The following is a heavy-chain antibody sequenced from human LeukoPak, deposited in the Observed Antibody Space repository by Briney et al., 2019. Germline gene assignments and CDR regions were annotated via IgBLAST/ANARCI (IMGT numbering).Heavy chain of an antibody. CDR3: ARAPGFLTAYYNLPDRSKQFDY. CDR2: IYYSGST. D-gene: IGHD3-9*01. CDR1: GASINSYY. V-gene: IGHV4-59*01. Sequence: PSETLSLTCTVSGASINSYYWSWIRQSPGRGLEWIGYIYYSGSTKYNPSLKSRVTIAVDTSKNQLSLNLTSVTAADTAVYYWARAPGFLTAYYNLPDRSKQFDYWGQGTLVTVSS. J-gene: IGHJ4*02.